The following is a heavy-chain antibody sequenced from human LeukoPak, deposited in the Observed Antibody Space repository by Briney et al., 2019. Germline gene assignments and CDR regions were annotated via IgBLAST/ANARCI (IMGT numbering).Heavy chain of an antibody. D-gene: IGHD1-1*01. Sequence: GESLKISCKGSGYSFTSYWITWVRQMPGKGLEWMGRIDPSDSYIDYSPSFQGHVTISADKSISTAYLQWSSLKASDTAMYFCATAMTSGYLGPWGQGTLVTVSS. CDR3: ATAMTSGYLGP. V-gene: IGHV5-10-1*01. CDR2: IDPSDSYI. J-gene: IGHJ5*02. CDR1: GYSFTSYW.